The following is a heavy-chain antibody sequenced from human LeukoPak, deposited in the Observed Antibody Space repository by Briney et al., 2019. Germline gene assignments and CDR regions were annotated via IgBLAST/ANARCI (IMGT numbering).Heavy chain of an antibody. CDR3: ARERADALDI. CDR2: SSTSGSTI. Sequence: GGSLRLSCAASGFTFSDFHMCWIRQAPGKGLEGVSFSSTSGSTIFYAGSVKGRFTISRDNAKNSLYLQMNSLRAEDTAVYYCARERADALDIWGPGTMVTVSS. V-gene: IGHV3-11*01. CDR1: GFTFSDFH. J-gene: IGHJ3*02.